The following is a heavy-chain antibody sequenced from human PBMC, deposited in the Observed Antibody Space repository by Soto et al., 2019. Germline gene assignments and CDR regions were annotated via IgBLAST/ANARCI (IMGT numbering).Heavy chain of an antibody. J-gene: IGHJ4*02. CDR3: ARHQDSSTWYIYPIAY. D-gene: IGHD6-13*01. Sequence: PGGSLRLSCAASGFTFSNYAMSWVRQAPGKGLEWVLGISGSGGSTFYADSVKGRFTISRDNSKSTLFLEMNSLRAEDTGIYYCARHQDSSTWYIYPIAYWGQGTLVTVSS. CDR2: ISGSGGST. V-gene: IGHV3-23*01. CDR1: GFTFSNYA.